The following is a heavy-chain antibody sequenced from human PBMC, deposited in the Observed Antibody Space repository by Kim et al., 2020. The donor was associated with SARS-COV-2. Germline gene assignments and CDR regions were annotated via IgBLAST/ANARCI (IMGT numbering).Heavy chain of an antibody. CDR2: INHSGST. J-gene: IGHJ6*02. Sequence: SETLSLTCAVYGGSFSGYYWSWIRQPPGKGLEWIGEINHSGSTNYNPSLKSRVTISVDTSKNQFSLKLSSVTAADTAVYYCARAPQLLWFGELSYYYYGMDVWRQGTTVSVSS. CDR3: ARAPQLLWFGELSYYYYGMDV. D-gene: IGHD3-10*01. CDR1: GGSFSGYY. V-gene: IGHV4-34*01.